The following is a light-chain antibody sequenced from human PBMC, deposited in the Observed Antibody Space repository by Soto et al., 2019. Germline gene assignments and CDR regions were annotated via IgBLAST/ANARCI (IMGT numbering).Light chain of an antibody. CDR2: GAS. J-gene: IGKJ1*01. CDR3: QQYNDWPLT. CDR1: EILSPTY. V-gene: IGKV3D-15*01. Sequence: LTQSPGTLSLSPGERATLSCSATEILSPTYLAWYQQKPGQAPRLLIYGASNRATGIPDRFSGSGSGTEFTLTISSLQSEDFALYYCQQYNDWPLTFGQGTKV.